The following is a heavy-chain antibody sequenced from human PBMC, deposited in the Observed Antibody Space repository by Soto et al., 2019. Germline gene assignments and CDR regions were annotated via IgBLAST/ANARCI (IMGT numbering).Heavy chain of an antibody. J-gene: IGHJ5*02. D-gene: IGHD4-17*01. CDR2: IYYSGST. CDR3: ARRPYGDYVSDVWFDP. V-gene: IGHV4-31*02. Sequence: TLSLTCTVSGDSISSGTYYWSWIRQYPGKGLEWIGYIYYSGSTYYNPSLKSRVTISVDTSKNQFSLRLSSVTAADTAVYYCARRPYGDYVSDVWFDPWGQGTLVTVSS. CDR1: GDSISSGTYY.